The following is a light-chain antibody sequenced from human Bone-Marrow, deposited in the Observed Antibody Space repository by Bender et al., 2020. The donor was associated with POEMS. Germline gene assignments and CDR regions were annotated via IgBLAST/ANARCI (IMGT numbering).Light chain of an antibody. Sequence: QSVLTQPASVSGSPGQSITISCTGTSRDIGVYIYISWYQQHPNKAPRLLIYDLNDRPSGISDRFSGTKSGNTASQTISGLQAEDEADYYCSSYMNSNILTFGTGTRVTVL. CDR1: SRDIGVYIY. J-gene: IGLJ1*01. CDR3: SSYMNSNILT. V-gene: IGLV2-14*03. CDR2: DLN.